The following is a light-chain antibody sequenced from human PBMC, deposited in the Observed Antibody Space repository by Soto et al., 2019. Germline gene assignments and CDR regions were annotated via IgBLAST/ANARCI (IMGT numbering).Light chain of an antibody. J-gene: IGLJ1*01. Sequence: QSVLTQPASVSGSPGQSIAISCTRTSSYVGGYNYVSWYQQHPGKAPKLMVYDVSNRPSGVSNRFSGSKSGNTASLTISWLQAEDEADYYCSSYTSSSTDVFGTGNKVTVL. CDR3: SSYTSSSTDV. CDR1: SSYVGGYNY. CDR2: DVS. V-gene: IGLV2-14*01.